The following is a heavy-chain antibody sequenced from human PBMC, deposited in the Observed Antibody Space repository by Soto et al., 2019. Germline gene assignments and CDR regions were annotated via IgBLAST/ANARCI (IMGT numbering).Heavy chain of an antibody. CDR2: ITPDGTEQ. V-gene: IGHV3-30*18. Sequence: QVQLMESGGGVVQPGRSLRLSCAASGFTFNTYAMHWVRQAPGKGLEWVAVITPDGTEQYYADSVKGRFTISRDNSKNTLYLQMNSLGLEDMSIYHCAKRGILGAQGMAYFDLCGRGTLVTVSS. J-gene: IGHJ2*01. CDR1: GFTFNTYA. D-gene: IGHD1-26*01. CDR3: AKRGILGAQGMAYFDL.